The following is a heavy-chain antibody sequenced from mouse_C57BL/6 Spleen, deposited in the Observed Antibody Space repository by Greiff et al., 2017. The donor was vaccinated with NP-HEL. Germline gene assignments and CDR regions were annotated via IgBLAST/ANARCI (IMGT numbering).Heavy chain of an antibody. CDR1: GFTFSSYA. Sequence: DVKLVESGGGLVKPGGSLKLSCAASGFTFSSYAMSWVRQTPEKRLEWVATISDGGSYTYYPDNVKGRFTISRDNAKNNLYLQMSHLKSEDTAMYYCARDEGRGFAYWGQGTLVTVSA. V-gene: IGHV5-4*01. J-gene: IGHJ3*01. CDR3: ARDEGRGFAY. D-gene: IGHD3-3*01. CDR2: ISDGGSYT.